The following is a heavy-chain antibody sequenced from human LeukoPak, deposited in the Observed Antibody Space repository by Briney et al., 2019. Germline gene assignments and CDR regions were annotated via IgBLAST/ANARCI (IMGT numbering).Heavy chain of an antibody. D-gene: IGHD1-14*01. V-gene: IGHV3-53*01. CDR2: ICSDNT. CDR3: AREALTGTTGFDY. Sequence: GGSLRLSCTVSGFTVSSNSMSWVRQAPGKGLEWVSFICSDNTHYSDSVKGRFTISRDNSKNTLYLQMNSLRAEDTAVYYCAREALTGTTGFDYWGQGTLVTVSS. CDR1: GFTVSSNS. J-gene: IGHJ4*02.